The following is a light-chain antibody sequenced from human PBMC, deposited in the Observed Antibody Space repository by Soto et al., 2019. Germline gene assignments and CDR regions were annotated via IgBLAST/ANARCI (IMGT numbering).Light chain of an antibody. V-gene: IGKV3-15*01. Sequence: EIVMTQSPATLSVSPGERATLSCRASQSVSRNLAWYQQKPGQAPRLLIHGASTRANGIPARFSGSGSGTEFTLTISSLQSEDFAVYYCQQYNTWPPHTFGQGTKLEI. CDR2: GAS. J-gene: IGKJ2*01. CDR1: QSVSRN. CDR3: QQYNTWPPHT.